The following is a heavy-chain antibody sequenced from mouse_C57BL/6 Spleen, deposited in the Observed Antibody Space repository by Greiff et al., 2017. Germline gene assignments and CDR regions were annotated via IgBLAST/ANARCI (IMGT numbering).Heavy chain of an antibody. CDR3: ARTDYYGSSGY. CDR2: INPGSGGT. Sequence: VQLQQSGAELVRPGTSVKVSCKASGYAFTNYLIEWVKQRPGQGLEWIGVINPGSGGTNYNEKFKGKATLTADKSSSTAYMQLSSLTSEDSAVYFCARTDYYGSSGYWGQGTTLTVSS. V-gene: IGHV1-54*01. D-gene: IGHD1-1*01. CDR1: GYAFTNYL. J-gene: IGHJ2*01.